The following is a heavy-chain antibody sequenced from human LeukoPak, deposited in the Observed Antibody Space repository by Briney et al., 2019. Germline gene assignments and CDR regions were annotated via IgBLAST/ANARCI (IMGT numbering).Heavy chain of an antibody. CDR3: ARLYLPYTSAWYGSAFDI. CDR1: GSIFTSYW. J-gene: IGHJ3*02. CDR2: LYTGDSDT. D-gene: IGHD6-13*01. Sequence: GASLQISCKSSGSIFTSYWIAWGRQLRGKGLEWMGILYTGDSDTKYSPSFQGQVTISADRSITTAYLQWSSLKASDTAMYYCARLYLPYTSAWYGSAFDIWGQGTMVTVSS. V-gene: IGHV5-51*01.